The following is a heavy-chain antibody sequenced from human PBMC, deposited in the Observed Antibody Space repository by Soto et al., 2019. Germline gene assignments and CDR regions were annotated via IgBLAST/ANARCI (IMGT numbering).Heavy chain of an antibody. CDR2: INPSGGST. J-gene: IGHJ4*02. D-gene: IGHD3-3*01. Sequence: ASVKVSCKASGYTFTSYYMHWVRQAPGQGLEWMGIINPSGGSTSYAQKFQGRVTMTRDTSTSTVYMELSSLRSEDTAVYYCARGEDVTIFGVVIPYFDYWGQGTLVTVYS. CDR1: GYTFTSYY. V-gene: IGHV1-46*01. CDR3: ARGEDVTIFGVVIPYFDY.